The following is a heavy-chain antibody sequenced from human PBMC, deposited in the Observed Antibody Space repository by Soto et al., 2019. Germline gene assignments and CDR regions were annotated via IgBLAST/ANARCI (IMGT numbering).Heavy chain of an antibody. CDR1: GCSINNYY. V-gene: IGHV4-59*01. Sequence: PSETLSLTCLLSGCSINNYYWSWIRQPPGKGLEWIGYIFHTGTTNYNPSLKSRVTISLDTSMNQFSLKLSSVTPADTAVYYCTRAPVSGSYCFDFWGQGTPVTVSS. CDR3: TRAPVSGSYCFDF. CDR2: IFHTGTT. D-gene: IGHD1-26*01. J-gene: IGHJ4*02.